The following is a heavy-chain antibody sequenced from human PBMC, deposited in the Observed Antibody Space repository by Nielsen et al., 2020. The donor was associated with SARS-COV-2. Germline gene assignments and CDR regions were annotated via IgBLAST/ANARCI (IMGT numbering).Heavy chain of an antibody. V-gene: IGHV3-23*01. CDR2: ISGSGGST. CDR1: GFTFSSYA. J-gene: IGHJ6*02. CDR3: ARERVGGITIFGVVTRYGMDV. Sequence: GESLKISCAASGFTFSSYAMSWVRQAPGKGLEWVSAISGSGGSTYYADSVKGRFTISRDNSKNSLYLQMNSLRAEDTAVYYCARERVGGITIFGVVTRYGMDVWGQGTTVTVSS. D-gene: IGHD3-3*01.